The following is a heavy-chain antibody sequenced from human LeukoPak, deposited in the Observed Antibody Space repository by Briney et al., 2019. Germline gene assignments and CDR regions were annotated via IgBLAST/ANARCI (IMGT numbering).Heavy chain of an antibody. Sequence: SETLSLTCAVYGGSFSGYYWSWIRQPPGKGLEWIGEINHSGSTNYNPSLKSRITISVDTSKNQFSLKLSSVTAADTAVYYCASIIAVAGNDAFDIWGQGTMVTVSS. CDR2: INHSGST. V-gene: IGHV4-34*01. CDR1: GGSFSGYY. J-gene: IGHJ3*02. CDR3: ASIIAVAGNDAFDI. D-gene: IGHD6-19*01.